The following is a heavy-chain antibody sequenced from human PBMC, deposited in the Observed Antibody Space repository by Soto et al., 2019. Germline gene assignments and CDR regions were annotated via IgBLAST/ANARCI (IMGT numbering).Heavy chain of an antibody. V-gene: IGHV4-39*01. J-gene: IGHJ4*02. D-gene: IGHD6-19*01. Sequence: QLQLQESGPGLVKPSETLSLTCTVSGDSISSSTSYWSWIRQPPGKGLEWIGNIYYSGHTCYNPSLKSRVTMSVDTSKNQFSLNLSSVTAADTAVYFCARHLAVATDRSIDYWGQGTLITVSS. CDR1: GDSISSSTSY. CDR2: IYYSGHT. CDR3: ARHLAVATDRSIDY.